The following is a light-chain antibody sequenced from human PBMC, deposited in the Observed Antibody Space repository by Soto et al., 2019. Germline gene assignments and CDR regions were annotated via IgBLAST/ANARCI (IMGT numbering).Light chain of an antibody. CDR1: QRLTNNF. J-gene: IGKJ2*01. CDR2: GAF. CDR3: QQYGRAPFT. V-gene: IGKV3-20*01. Sequence: EIVLTQSPVTLSLSPGERATLSCRASQRLTNNFLAWFQQRPGLAPRLLIYGAFSRASGIPERFSGSGSGTDFALTISRLEPEDFAVYYCQQYGRAPFTFGQGTKLQIK.